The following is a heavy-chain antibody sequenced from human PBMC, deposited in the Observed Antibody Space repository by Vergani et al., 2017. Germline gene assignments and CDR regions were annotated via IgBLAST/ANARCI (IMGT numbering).Heavy chain of an antibody. V-gene: IGHV1-69*12. Sequence: QVQLVQSGAEVKKPGSSVKVSCKASGGTFSSYAISWVRQAPGQGLEWMGGIIPIFGTANYAKKFQGRVTITADESTSTAYMELSSLRSEDTAVYYCAREPLPHYGSGSPSTYYYYYYMDVWGKGTTVTVSS. D-gene: IGHD3-10*01. CDR2: IIPIFGTA. CDR3: AREPLPHYGSGSPSTYYYYYYMDV. J-gene: IGHJ6*03. CDR1: GGTFSSYA.